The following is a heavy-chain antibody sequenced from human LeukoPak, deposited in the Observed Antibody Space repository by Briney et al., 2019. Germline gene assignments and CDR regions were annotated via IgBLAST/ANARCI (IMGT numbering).Heavy chain of an antibody. Sequence: GGSLRLSCAASGFTFSSYAMHWVRQAPGKGLEWVAVISYDGSNKYYADSVKGRFTISRDNSKNTLYLQMNSLRAEDTDVYYCARTYYYGSGSYYYWGQGTLVTVSS. V-gene: IGHV3-30-3*01. D-gene: IGHD3-10*01. CDR3: ARTYYYGSGSYYY. J-gene: IGHJ4*02. CDR2: ISYDGSNK. CDR1: GFTFSSYA.